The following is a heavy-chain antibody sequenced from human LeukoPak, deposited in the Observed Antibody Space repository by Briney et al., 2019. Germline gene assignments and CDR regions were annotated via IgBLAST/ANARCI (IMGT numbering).Heavy chain of an antibody. V-gene: IGHV4-34*01. CDR1: GVSFSGYY. CDR3: ALDPYYDSSGYYFDY. J-gene: IGHJ4*02. CDR2: INHSGST. D-gene: IGHD3-22*01. Sequence: SETLSLTCAVYGVSFSGYYWSWIRQPPGKGLEWIGEINHSGSTNYNPSLKSRVTISVDTSKNQFSLKLSSVTAADTAVYYCALDPYYDSSGYYFDYWGQGTLVTVSS.